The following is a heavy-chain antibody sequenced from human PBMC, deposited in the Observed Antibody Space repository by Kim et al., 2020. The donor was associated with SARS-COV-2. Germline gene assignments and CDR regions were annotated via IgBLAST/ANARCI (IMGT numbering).Heavy chain of an antibody. V-gene: IGHV4-31*03. CDR1: GGSISSGGYY. Sequence: SETLSLTCTVSGGSISSGGYYWSWIRQHPGKGLEWIGYIYYSGSTYYNPSLKSRVTISVDTSKNQFSLKLSSVTAADTAVYYCAREGITMVRGVMYYYYGMDVWGQGTTVTVSS. J-gene: IGHJ6*02. CDR3: AREGITMVRGVMYYYYGMDV. D-gene: IGHD3-10*01. CDR2: IYYSGST.